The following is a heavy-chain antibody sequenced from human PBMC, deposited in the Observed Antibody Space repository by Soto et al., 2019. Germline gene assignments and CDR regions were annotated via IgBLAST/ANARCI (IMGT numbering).Heavy chain of an antibody. CDR2: IIPIFGTA. CDR3: ARDFRRGVVTPDAFDI. J-gene: IGHJ3*02. CDR1: GGTFSSYA. Sequence: GASVKVSCKASGGTFSSYAISWVRQAPGQGLEWMGGIIPIFGTANYAQKFQGRVTITADESTSTAYMELSSLRSEDTAVYYCARDFRRGVVTPDAFDIWGQGTMVTVSS. V-gene: IGHV1-69*13. D-gene: IGHD2-21*02.